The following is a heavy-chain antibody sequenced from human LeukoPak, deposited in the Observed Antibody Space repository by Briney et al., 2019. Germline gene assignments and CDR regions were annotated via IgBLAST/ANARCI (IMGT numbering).Heavy chain of an antibody. Sequence: GGSLRLSCAASGFTFSSYAMHWVRQAPGKGLEWVAVISYDGSNKYYADSVKGRFTISRDNSKNTLYLQMNSLRAEDTAVYYCARWGGQLAFDIWGQGTMVTVSS. CDR2: ISYDGSNK. D-gene: IGHD6-6*01. CDR3: ARWGGQLAFDI. J-gene: IGHJ3*02. CDR1: GFTFSSYA. V-gene: IGHV3-30-3*01.